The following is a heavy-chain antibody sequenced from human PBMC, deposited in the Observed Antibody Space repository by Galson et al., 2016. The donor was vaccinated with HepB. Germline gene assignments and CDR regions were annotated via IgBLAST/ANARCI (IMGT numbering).Heavy chain of an antibody. D-gene: IGHD1-20*01. V-gene: IGHV4-59*01. CDR1: GGSISSYS. CDR3: ARFMWGNWNYALDV. Sequence: SETLSLTCTVSGGSISSYSWSWIRQSPGKGLEWIGYIYSSGRTNYNPSLTSRVTISLDTSKDQFSLKLSSVTAADTASYYCARFMWGNWNYALDVWGQGTMVPVSS. CDR2: IYSSGRT. J-gene: IGHJ3*01.